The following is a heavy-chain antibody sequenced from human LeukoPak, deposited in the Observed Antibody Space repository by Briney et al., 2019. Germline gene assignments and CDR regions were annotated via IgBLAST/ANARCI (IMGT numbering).Heavy chain of an antibody. Sequence: GRSLRLSCAASGFTFSSYGMHWVRQAPGKGLEWVAVIWYDGSNKYYADSVKGRFTISRDNSKNTLYLQMNSLRAEDTAVYYCAKDRGSSWAEGTNWFDPWGQGTLVTVSS. CDR1: GFTFSSYG. CDR3: AKDRGSSWAEGTNWFDP. CDR2: IWYDGSNK. D-gene: IGHD6-13*01. V-gene: IGHV3-33*06. J-gene: IGHJ5*02.